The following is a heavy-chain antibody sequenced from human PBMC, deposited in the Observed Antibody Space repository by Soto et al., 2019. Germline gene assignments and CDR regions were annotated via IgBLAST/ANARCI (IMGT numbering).Heavy chain of an antibody. Sequence: ASVKVSCKVSGYTLTELSMHWVRQAPGKGLEWMGGFDPEDGETIYAQKFQGRVTMTEDTSTDTAYMELSSLRSEDTAVYYCATYFSSSWYPQFDYWGQGTQVTVSS. CDR2: FDPEDGET. CDR1: GYTLTELS. CDR3: ATYFSSSWYPQFDY. D-gene: IGHD6-13*01. V-gene: IGHV1-24*01. J-gene: IGHJ4*02.